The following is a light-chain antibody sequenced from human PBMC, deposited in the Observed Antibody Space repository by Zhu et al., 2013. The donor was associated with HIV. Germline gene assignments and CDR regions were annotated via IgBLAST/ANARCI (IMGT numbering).Light chain of an antibody. CDR1: NIGDYS. J-gene: IGLJ2*01. Sequence: SYVLTQSPSVSVAPGQTARMTCGGNNIGDYSVHWYQQKPGQAPVLVVHDDTQRPSGIPDRFSGSNSGNTASLTISRVEAGDEADYYCHVWDSFSDHRVFGGGTKLTVL. CDR3: HVWDSFSDHRV. CDR2: DDT. V-gene: IGLV3-21*02.